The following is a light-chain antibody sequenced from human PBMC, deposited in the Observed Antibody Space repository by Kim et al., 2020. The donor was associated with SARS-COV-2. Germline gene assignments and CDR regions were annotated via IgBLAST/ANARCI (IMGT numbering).Light chain of an antibody. J-gene: IGLJ3*02. CDR1: SSDIGGYNY. V-gene: IGLV2-14*03. CDR2: GVT. Sequence: QSITISCTGTSSDIGGYNYVSWYQQHPGKAPKLMIYGVTKRPSGVSNRFSGSKSGNTAYLTISGLQAEDEADYYCSSYTISNTLVVFGGGTQLTVL. CDR3: SSYTISNTLVV.